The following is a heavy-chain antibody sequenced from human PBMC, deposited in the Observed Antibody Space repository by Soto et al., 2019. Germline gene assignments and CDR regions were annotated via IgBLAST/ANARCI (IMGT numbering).Heavy chain of an antibody. CDR1: GGSISSGGYS. J-gene: IGHJ5*02. D-gene: IGHD4-17*01. V-gene: IGHV4-30-2*01. CDR2: IYHSGST. CDR3: ARGDYGDYVVWFDP. Sequence: QLQLQESGSGLVKPSQTLSLTCAVSGGSISSGGYSWSWIRQPPGKGLEWIWYIYHSGSTYYNPCLKSRVTISVDRSKNQFSLKLRSVTAADTAVYYCARGDYGDYVVWFDPWGQGTLVTVSS.